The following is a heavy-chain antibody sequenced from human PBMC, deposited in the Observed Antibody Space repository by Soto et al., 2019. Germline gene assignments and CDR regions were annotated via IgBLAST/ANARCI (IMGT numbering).Heavy chain of an antibody. CDR1: CESIISYF. CDR2: VYHSGST. CDR3: ARTYSSSYSRYPVYYGMDV. V-gene: IGHV4-59*01. Sequence: SETLSLARTVSCESIISYFWSWILQAPGKGLEWIGCVYHSGSTNYSPSLKRRGSISVDTSKNQFSLRLTSVTAADTAVYYCARTYSSSYSRYPVYYGMDVRGQGTTVTVS. J-gene: IGHJ6*02. D-gene: IGHD3-22*01.